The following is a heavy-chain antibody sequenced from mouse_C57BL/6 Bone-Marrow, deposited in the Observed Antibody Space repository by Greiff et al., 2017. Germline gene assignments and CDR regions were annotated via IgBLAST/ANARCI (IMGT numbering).Heavy chain of an antibody. J-gene: IGHJ3*01. CDR1: GYTFTSYW. CDR3: ARCYYYGSSYPFAY. CDR2: IDPSDSYT. Sequence: QVQLQQPGAELVMPGASVKLSCKASGYTFTSYWMHWVKQRPGQGLEWIGEIDPSDSYTNYNQKFKGKSTLTVDKSSSTAYMQLSSLTSEDSAVYYCARCYYYGSSYPFAYWGQGTLVTVSA. V-gene: IGHV1-69*01. D-gene: IGHD1-1*01.